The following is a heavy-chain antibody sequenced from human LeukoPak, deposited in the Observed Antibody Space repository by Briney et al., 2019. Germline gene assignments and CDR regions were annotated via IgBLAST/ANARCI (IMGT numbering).Heavy chain of an antibody. D-gene: IGHD6-19*01. J-gene: IGHJ4*02. CDR2: INPSGGST. CDR1: GYTFISYY. CDR3: VIAVAGGFDY. V-gene: IGHV1-46*03. Sequence: ASVNVSCKASGYTFISYYMHWVRQAPGQGLEWMGIINPSGGSTSYAQKFQGRVTMTRDTSTSTVYMELSSLRSEDTAVYYCVIAVAGGFDYWGQGTLVTVSS.